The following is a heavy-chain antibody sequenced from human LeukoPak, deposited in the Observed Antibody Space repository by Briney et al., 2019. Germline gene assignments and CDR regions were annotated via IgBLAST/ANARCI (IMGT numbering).Heavy chain of an antibody. CDR3: ARVGATGDYFDY. V-gene: IGHV3-48*01. D-gene: IGHD1-26*01. J-gene: IGHJ4*02. CDR2: ISSLSGTI. CDR1: GFTFSSYS. Sequence: GGSLRLSCAASGFTFSSYSMNWVRQAPGEGLEWVSYISSLSGTIYYADSVKGRFTISRDNAKNSLYLQMDSLRAEDTAVYYCARVGATGDYFDYWGQGTLVTVSS.